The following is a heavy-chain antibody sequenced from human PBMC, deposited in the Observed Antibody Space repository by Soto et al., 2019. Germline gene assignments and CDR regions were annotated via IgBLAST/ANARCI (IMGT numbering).Heavy chain of an antibody. V-gene: IGHV3-74*01. J-gene: IGHJ6*02. CDR1: GFTFSSYW. CDR3: ARDCWFAVAGTEPGRYYGMDV. CDR2: INSDGSST. Sequence: GGSLRRSCAASGFTFSSYWMHWVRQAPGKGLVWVSRINSDGSSTSYADSVKGRFTISRDNAKNTLYLQMNSLRAEDTAVYYCARDCWFAVAGTEPGRYYGMDVWGQGTTVTVSS. D-gene: IGHD6-19*01.